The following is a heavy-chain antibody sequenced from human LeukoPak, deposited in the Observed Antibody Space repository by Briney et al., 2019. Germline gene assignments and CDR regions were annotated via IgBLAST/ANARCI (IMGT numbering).Heavy chain of an antibody. Sequence: ASVKVSCKASGYTFTSYYMHWVRQAPGQGLEWMGIINPSGGSTRYAQKFQGRVTMTRDTSKNQFSLKLSSVTAADTAVYYCARGVPYSSGWYTSSPAYYFDYWGQGTLVTVSS. CDR1: GYTFTSYY. CDR3: ARGVPYSSGWYTSSPAYYFDY. V-gene: IGHV1-46*01. J-gene: IGHJ4*02. D-gene: IGHD6-19*01. CDR2: INPSGGST.